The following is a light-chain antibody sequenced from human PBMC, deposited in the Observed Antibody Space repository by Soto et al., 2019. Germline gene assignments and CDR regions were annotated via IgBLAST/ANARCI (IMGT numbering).Light chain of an antibody. V-gene: IGKV1-27*01. Sequence: DIQMTQSPSSLSASVGDRVSITCRASQGISNFLAWYQHKPGKVPKLLIYAASTLQSGVPSRFSGSGSGTDFTLTISSLQPEDVATYYCQKYNSAPSPTFGGGTKVEIK. CDR1: QGISNF. CDR3: QKYNSAPSPT. CDR2: AAS. J-gene: IGKJ4*01.